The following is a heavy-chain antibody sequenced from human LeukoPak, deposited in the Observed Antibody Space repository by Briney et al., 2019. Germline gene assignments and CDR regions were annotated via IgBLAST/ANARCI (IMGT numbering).Heavy chain of an antibody. CDR1: GYTFTSYD. J-gene: IGHJ4*02. V-gene: IGHV1-8*01. Sequence: ASVKVSCKASGYTFTSYDINWVRQATGQGLEWMGWMNPNSGNTGYAQKFQGRVTMTRDTSISTAYMELSRLRSDDTAVYYCAVEPGYSSGWYGPTSDYWGQGTLVTVSS. CDR3: AVEPGYSSGWYGPTSDY. CDR2: MNPNSGNT. D-gene: IGHD6-19*01.